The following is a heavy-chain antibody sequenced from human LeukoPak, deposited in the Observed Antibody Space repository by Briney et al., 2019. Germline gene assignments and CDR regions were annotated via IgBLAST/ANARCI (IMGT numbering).Heavy chain of an antibody. CDR2: IYYSGST. V-gene: IGHV4-59*08. J-gene: IGHJ5*02. Sequence: SETLSLTCPVSGGSISSHSWNWIRQPPGKGLEWIGSIYYSGSTHYNPSLNSRVTISGDMSKNQFSLKLSYVTAADTAVYYCARRGVEMAAIRADNWFDPWGQGTLVTVSS. CDR1: GGSISSHS. CDR3: ARRGVEMAAIRADNWFDP. D-gene: IGHD5-24*01.